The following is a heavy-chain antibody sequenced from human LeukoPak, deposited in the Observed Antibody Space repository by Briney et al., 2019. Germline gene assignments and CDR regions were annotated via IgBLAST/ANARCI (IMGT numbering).Heavy chain of an antibody. CDR2: IKQSERT. D-gene: IGHD5-24*01. J-gene: IGHJ4*02. CDR3: AREGLKNVHNPLGY. V-gene: IGHV4-34*01. Sequence: SETLSLTCAVYGGSLRGYYWTWIRQPPGKGLEWIGEIKQSERTNYNPSLKRRVTISIDTSKHQFSLKLTSVTAADTAVYYCAREGLKNVHNPLGYWGQGTLVTVPS. CDR1: GGSLRGYY.